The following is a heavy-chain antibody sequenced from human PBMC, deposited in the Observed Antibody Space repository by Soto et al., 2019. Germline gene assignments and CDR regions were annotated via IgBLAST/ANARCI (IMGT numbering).Heavy chain of an antibody. D-gene: IGHD3-22*01. CDR3: SRGITLILVVKGDAPDKYYLDS. Sequence: SETLSVTLAVYGGSFSGHYWSWIRQSPGKGLEWIGEINHIGSTNQNPSSKSRFTISVDTSKNQFSLKCKSVPAAGAALDYGSRGITLILVVKGDAPDKYYLDSWGKGTEDSVS. J-gene: IGHJ4*02. CDR1: GGSFSGHY. V-gene: IGHV4-34*01. CDR2: INHIGST.